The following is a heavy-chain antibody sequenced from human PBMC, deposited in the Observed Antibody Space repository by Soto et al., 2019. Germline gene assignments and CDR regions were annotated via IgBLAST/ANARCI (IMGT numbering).Heavy chain of an antibody. J-gene: IGHJ4*02. CDR3: ARGRSVIVHDDFEY. V-gene: IGHV3-30-3*01. CDR1: GFTFSSYS. CDR2: MSFDGNSK. D-gene: IGHD2-21*01. Sequence: QVQLVESGGGVVQPGRSLRLSCAVSGFTFSSYSMHCVRQAPGKGLEWVAAMSFDGNSKYFADSVKGRFTSSRDNSKNALSLQMNRLGADVSAVYYCARGRSVIVHDDFEYWGQGTLVTVSS.